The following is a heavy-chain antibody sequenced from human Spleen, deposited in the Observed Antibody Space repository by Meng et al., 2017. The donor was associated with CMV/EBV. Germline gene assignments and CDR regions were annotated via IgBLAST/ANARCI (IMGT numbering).Heavy chain of an antibody. V-gene: IGHV3-30*04. Sequence: GESLKISCAASGFSFSAYAMHWVRQAPGKGLEWVAIISYDGSETHHADSGKGRFTISRDNSKNTLYLQMNSLRAEDTAVYYCARDLAYSSSWYVNGFAGGMDVWGQGTTVTVSS. CDR2: ISYDGSET. D-gene: IGHD6-13*01. CDR3: ARDLAYSSSWYVNGFAGGMDV. J-gene: IGHJ6*02. CDR1: GFSFSAYA.